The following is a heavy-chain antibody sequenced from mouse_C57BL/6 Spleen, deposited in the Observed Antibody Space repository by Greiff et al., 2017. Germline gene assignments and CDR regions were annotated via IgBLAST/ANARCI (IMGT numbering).Heavy chain of an antibody. CDR3: ADGSWFAY. J-gene: IGHJ3*01. CDR2: ISSGSSTI. Sequence: EVNVVESGGGLVKPGGSLTLSCAASGFTFSDYGMHWVRQAPEKGLECVAYISSGSSTIYYADTVKGRVTISRDNAKNTLFLHMTSLRSEDTAMYYCADGSWFAYWGQGTLVTVSA. V-gene: IGHV5-17*01. CDR1: GFTFSDYG.